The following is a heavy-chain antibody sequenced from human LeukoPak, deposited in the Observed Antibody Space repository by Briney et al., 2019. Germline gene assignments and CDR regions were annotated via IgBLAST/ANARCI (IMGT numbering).Heavy chain of an antibody. D-gene: IGHD3-10*01. CDR1: GFTFSSYA. Sequence: GGSLRLSCAASGFTFSSYAMSWVRQAPGKGLEWVSYISSSGSTIYYADSVKGRFTISRDNAKNSLYLQMNSLRAEDTAVYYCARDLLWFGEGYDYWGQGTLVTVSS. J-gene: IGHJ4*02. CDR3: ARDLLWFGEGYDY. CDR2: ISSSGSTI. V-gene: IGHV3-48*04.